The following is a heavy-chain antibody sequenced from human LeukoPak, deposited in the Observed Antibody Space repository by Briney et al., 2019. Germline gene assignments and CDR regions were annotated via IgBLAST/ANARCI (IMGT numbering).Heavy chain of an antibody. Sequence: SETLSLTCTVSGGSISSXXXXXGWIXXXXXXXXXXXXXXXYSGSTYYNPSLKGXXXISVDTSKNQFSLKLSSVTAADTAVYYCARHSWPDYGDLYYFDYWGQGALVTVSS. V-gene: IGHV4-39*01. CDR2: XXYSGST. J-gene: IGHJ4*02. D-gene: IGHD4-17*01. CDR3: ARHSWPDYGDLYYFDY. CDR1: GGSISSXXXX.